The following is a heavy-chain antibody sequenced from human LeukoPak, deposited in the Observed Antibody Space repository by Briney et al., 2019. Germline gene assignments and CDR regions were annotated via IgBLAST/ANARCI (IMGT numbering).Heavy chain of an antibody. Sequence: GGSLRLSCAVSGFSVTDNYVTWVRQAPGKGLEWVAFIRYDGSNKYYADSVKGRFTISRDNSKNTLYLQMNSLRAEDTAVYYCAKLPERYYDFWSGPSLGYWGQGTLVTVSS. CDR1: GFSVTDNY. V-gene: IGHV3-30*02. CDR2: IRYDGSNK. CDR3: AKLPERYYDFWSGPSLGY. D-gene: IGHD3-3*01. J-gene: IGHJ4*02.